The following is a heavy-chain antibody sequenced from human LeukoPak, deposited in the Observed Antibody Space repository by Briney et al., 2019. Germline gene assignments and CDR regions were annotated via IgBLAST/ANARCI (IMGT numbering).Heavy chain of an antibody. V-gene: IGHV4-4*07. CDR1: GGSISSYY. D-gene: IGHD5-18*01. CDR2: IYTSGST. Sequence: PSETLSLTCTVSGGSISSYYWSWIRQPAGKGLEWIGRIYTSGSTNYNPSLKSRATMSVDTSKNQFSLKLSSVTAADTAVYYCASMYAGGYSYGYEFDYWGQGTLVTVSS. CDR3: ASMYAGGYSYGYEFDY. J-gene: IGHJ4*02.